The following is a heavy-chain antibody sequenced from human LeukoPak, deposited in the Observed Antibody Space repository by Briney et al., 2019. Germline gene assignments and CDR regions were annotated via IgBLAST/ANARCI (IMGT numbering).Heavy chain of an antibody. V-gene: IGHV1-24*01. D-gene: IGHD3-22*01. CDR1: GYTLTGLS. CDR2: FDPEDGET. Sequence: ASVKVSCKVSGYTLTGLSMHWVRQAPGKGLEWMGGFDPEDGETIYAQKFQGRVTMTEDTSTDTAYMELSSLRSEDTAVYYCATGPTYYYGSSGTQPISDDYWGQGTLVTVSS. J-gene: IGHJ4*02. CDR3: ATGPTYYYGSSGTQPISDDY.